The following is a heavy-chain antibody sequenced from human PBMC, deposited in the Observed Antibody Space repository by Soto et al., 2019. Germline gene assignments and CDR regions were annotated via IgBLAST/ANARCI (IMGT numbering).Heavy chain of an antibody. CDR3: ARIQSDRRRGIDL. D-gene: IGHD3-16*02. CDR2: ISSNGGST. V-gene: IGHV3-64*01. Sequence: PGGSLRLSCAASGFTFSSYAMHWVRQAPGKGLEYVSAISSNGGSTYYANSVKGRFTISRDNSKNTLYLQMGSLRAEDMAVYYCARIQSDRRRGIDLWGRGTLVTVSS. CDR1: GFTFSSYA. J-gene: IGHJ2*01.